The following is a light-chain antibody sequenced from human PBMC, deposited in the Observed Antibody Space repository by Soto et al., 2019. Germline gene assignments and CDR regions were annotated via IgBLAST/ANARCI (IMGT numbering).Light chain of an antibody. CDR1: TLGAKH. V-gene: IGLV3-1*01. CDR3: QAWDTSTVV. CDR2: QDR. J-gene: IGLJ2*01. Sequence: SYELTQPPSVSVSPGQTASITCSGDTLGAKHACWYQQKPGQSPVLVIYQDRKRPSGIPERFSGSNSGNTATLTISGTQAMDEADYYCQAWDTSTVVFGGGTKVTVL.